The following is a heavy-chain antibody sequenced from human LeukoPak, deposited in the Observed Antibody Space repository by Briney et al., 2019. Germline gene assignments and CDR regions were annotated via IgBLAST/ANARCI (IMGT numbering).Heavy chain of an antibody. CDR3: ARDGFSSSWFNWFDP. Sequence: SETLSLTCTVSGSSMSSDYYWGWIRQPPGKGLEWIRSISDSGSAYYNPSLKSRVVISVDPSKNQFSLKLSSVTAADTAVYYCARDGFSSSWFNWFDPWGQGTLVTVSS. J-gene: IGHJ5*02. CDR1: GSSMSSDYY. CDR2: ISDSGSA. D-gene: IGHD6-13*01. V-gene: IGHV4-38-2*02.